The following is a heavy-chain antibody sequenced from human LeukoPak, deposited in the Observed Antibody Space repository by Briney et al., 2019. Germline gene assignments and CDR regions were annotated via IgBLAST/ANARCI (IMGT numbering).Heavy chain of an antibody. CDR1: GFTFSSYA. CDR2: ISGSGGST. CDR3: AKDPNYYYDSSGYASGD. Sequence: GGSLRLSCAASGFTFSSYAMSWVRQAPGKGLEWVSAISGSGGSTYYADSVKGRFTISRDNSKNTLYLQMNSLRAEDTAVYYCAKDPNYYYDSSGYASGDWGQGTLVTVSS. J-gene: IGHJ4*02. V-gene: IGHV3-23*01. D-gene: IGHD3-22*01.